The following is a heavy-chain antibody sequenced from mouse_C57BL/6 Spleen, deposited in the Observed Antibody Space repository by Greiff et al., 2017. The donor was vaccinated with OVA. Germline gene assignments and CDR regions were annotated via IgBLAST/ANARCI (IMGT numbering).Heavy chain of an antibody. CDR1: GYTFTSYW. Sequence: QVQLQQSGAELVKPGASVKMSCKASGYTFTSYWITWVKQRPGQGLEWIGDIYPGSGSTNYHEKFKSKATLTVDTSSSTAYMQLSSLTSEDSAVYYCASSYYYGSSYVGWFAYWGQGTLVTVSA. CDR3: ASSYYYGSSYVGWFAY. D-gene: IGHD1-1*01. V-gene: IGHV1-55*01. CDR2: IYPGSGST. J-gene: IGHJ3*01.